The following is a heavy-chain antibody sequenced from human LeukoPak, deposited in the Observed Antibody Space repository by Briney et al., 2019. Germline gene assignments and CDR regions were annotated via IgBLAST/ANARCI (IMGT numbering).Heavy chain of an antibody. CDR3: AYCGGDCYSDIWFDP. CDR1: GGTFSSYA. J-gene: IGHJ5*02. V-gene: IGHV1-69*01. Sequence: GSSVKVSCKASGGTFSSYAISWVRQAPGQGLESMGGIIPIFGTANYAQKFQGRVTITADESTSTAYMELSSLRSEETAVYYCAYCGGDCYSDIWFDPWGQGTLVTVSS. D-gene: IGHD2-21*02. CDR2: IIPIFGTA.